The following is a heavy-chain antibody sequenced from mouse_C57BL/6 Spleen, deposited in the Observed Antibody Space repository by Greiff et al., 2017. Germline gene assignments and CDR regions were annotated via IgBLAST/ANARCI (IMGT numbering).Heavy chain of an antibody. Sequence: EVQLQQSGPELVKPGDSVKISCTASGYSFTGYFMNWVMQSHGKSLEWIGRINPYNGDTFYNQKFKGKATLTVDKSSSTAHMELQSLTSEDSAVYYCARERDYGSLFAYWGQGTLVTVSA. CDR1: GYSFTGYF. V-gene: IGHV1-20*01. J-gene: IGHJ3*01. CDR2: INPYNGDT. D-gene: IGHD1-1*01. CDR3: ARERDYGSLFAY.